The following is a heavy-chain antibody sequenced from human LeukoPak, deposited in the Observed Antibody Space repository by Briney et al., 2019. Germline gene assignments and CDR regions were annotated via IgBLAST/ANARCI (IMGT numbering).Heavy chain of an antibody. CDR3: ARGPPITIFGVVISYYFDY. D-gene: IGHD3-3*01. CDR1: GITVYNNY. J-gene: IGHJ4*02. V-gene: IGHV3-66*01. CDR2: IYSGGST. Sequence: PGGSLRLSCAASGITVYNNYMSWVRQAPGKGLEWVSVIYSGGSTYYADSVKGRFTISRDTLTNTVYLQMNSLRAEDTAVYYCARGPPITIFGVVISYYFDYWGQGTLVTVSS.